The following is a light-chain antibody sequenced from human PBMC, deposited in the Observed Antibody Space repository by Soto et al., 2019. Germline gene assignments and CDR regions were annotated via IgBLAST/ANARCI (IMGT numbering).Light chain of an antibody. CDR2: SHD. Sequence: QSVVTQPPSASQTPGQRVTISCSGSRSNVGRNSVSWYQHVPGTAPKLLIYSHDQRPSGVPDRISASRSGTAASLAISGLRSEDEAFYYCATWDDSLNGLYVFGPGTKLTVL. V-gene: IGLV1-44*01. J-gene: IGLJ1*01. CDR1: RSNVGRNS. CDR3: ATWDDSLNGLYV.